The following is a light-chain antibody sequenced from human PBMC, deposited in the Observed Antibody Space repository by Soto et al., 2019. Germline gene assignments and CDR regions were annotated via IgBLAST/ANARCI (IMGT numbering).Light chain of an antibody. CDR3: CSFTTSPNYV. J-gene: IGLJ1*01. V-gene: IGLV2-14*01. CDR1: NSDIGYYTR. Sequence: QSVLTQPASVSGSPGQSITISCTGTNSDIGYYTRVSWYQQHPGKAPKLVIYEVSNRPSGVSDRFSGSKSGNTASLTISGLQAEDEADYSCCSFTTSPNYVFGSGTKVTVL. CDR2: EVS.